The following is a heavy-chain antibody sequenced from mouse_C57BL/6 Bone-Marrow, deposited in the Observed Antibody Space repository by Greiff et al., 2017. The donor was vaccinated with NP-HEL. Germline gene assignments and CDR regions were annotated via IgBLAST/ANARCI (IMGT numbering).Heavy chain of an antibody. D-gene: IGHD1-1*01. Sequence: VQLQQSGAELVKPGASVKISCKASGYAFSSYWMNWVKQRPGKGLEWIGQIYPGDGDTNYNGKFKGKATLTADKSSSTAYMQLSSLTSEDSAVYFCARGRPHYYGSSLYWYFEVWGTGTTVTVSS. CDR3: ARGRPHYYGSSLYWYFEV. J-gene: IGHJ1*03. CDR1: GYAFSSYW. CDR2: IYPGDGDT. V-gene: IGHV1-80*01.